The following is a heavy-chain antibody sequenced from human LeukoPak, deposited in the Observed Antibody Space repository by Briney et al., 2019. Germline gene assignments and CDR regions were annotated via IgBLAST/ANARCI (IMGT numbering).Heavy chain of an antibody. D-gene: IGHD1-14*01. CDR3: AGNPQDGLNFDY. CDR1: GGSFSGYY. Sequence: SETLSLTCAVYGGSFSGYYWSWIRQPPGKGLEWIGEINHSGSTNYNPSLKSRVTIPVDTSKNQFSLKLSSVTAADTAVYYCAGNPQDGLNFDYWGQGTLVTVSS. V-gene: IGHV4-34*01. CDR2: INHSGST. J-gene: IGHJ4*02.